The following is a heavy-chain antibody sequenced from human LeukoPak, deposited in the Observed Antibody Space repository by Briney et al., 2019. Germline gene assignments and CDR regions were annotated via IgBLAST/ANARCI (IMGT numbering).Heavy chain of an antibody. CDR2: IYYSGST. D-gene: IGHD6-13*01. Sequence: SETLSLTCTVSGVSISSYYWSWIRQPAGKGLEWIGYIYYSGSTNYNPSLKSRVTISVDTAKNQLSLKLSSVTAADTAVYYCARRAGYTGSWYEYWGQGTLVTVSS. J-gene: IGHJ4*02. CDR1: GVSISSYY. CDR3: ARRAGYTGSWYEY. V-gene: IGHV4-59*01.